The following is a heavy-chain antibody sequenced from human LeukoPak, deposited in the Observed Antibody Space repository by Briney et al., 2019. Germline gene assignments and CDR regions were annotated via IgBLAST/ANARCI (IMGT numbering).Heavy chain of an antibody. J-gene: IGHJ4*02. Sequence: SVKVSCKASGYTFTGYYMHWVRQAPGQGLEWMGGIIPIFGTANYAQKFQGRVTITTDESTSTAYMELSSLRAEDPAVYYCARATVMGGVSLGGGYYFDYWGQGTLVTVSS. V-gene: IGHV1-69*05. CDR1: GYTFTGYY. D-gene: IGHD4-11*01. CDR3: ARATVMGGVSLGGGYYFDY. CDR2: IIPIFGTA.